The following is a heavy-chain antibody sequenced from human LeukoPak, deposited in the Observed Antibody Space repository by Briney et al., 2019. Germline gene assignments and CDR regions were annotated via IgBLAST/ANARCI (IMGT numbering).Heavy chain of an antibody. CDR3: AKTPDSYGSPYYYYGMDV. Sequence: GGSLRLSCAASGFTFSSYAMSWVRQAPGKGLEWVSAISGSGGSTYYADSVKGRFTTSRDNSKNTLYLQMNSLRAEDTAVYYCAKTPDSYGSPYYYYGMDVWGQGTTVTVSS. D-gene: IGHD5-18*01. CDR1: GFTFSSYA. V-gene: IGHV3-23*01. J-gene: IGHJ6*02. CDR2: ISGSGGST.